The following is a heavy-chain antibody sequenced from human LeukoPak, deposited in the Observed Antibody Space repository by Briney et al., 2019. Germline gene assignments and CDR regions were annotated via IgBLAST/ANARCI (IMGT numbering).Heavy chain of an antibody. CDR3: ARWSGSVTARNYYYYMDV. CDR1: GGSVRRGNYY. V-gene: IGHV4-61*02. J-gene: IGHJ6*03. D-gene: IGHD6-6*01. CDR2: IYTSGTT. Sequence: SETLSLTCTVSGGSVRRGNYYWTWIRQPAGSGLEWIGRIYTSGTTDYNPSLRTRVTISVDASRNQFSLNLSSVTAADTAVYYCARWSGSVTARNYYYYMDVWGEGTTVTVSS.